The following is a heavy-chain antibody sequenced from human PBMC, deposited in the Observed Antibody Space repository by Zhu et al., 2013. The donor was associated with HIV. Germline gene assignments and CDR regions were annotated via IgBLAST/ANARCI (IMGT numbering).Heavy chain of an antibody. J-gene: IGHJ4*02. CDR2: IIPMFGAM. D-gene: IGHD5-12*01. V-gene: IGHV1-69*01. CDR3: ARWAGLIXDRNTWIGFLDY. CDR1: GDTFSNYA. Sequence: QVRLVQSGAEVKKPGSSVKVSCKASGDTFSNYAISWVRQAPGQGLEWMGGIIPMFGAMNYAQKFRGRVTITADESTNTAFMELSSLRSDDTAEYFCARWAGLIXDRNTWIGFLDYWGQGTRVTVSS.